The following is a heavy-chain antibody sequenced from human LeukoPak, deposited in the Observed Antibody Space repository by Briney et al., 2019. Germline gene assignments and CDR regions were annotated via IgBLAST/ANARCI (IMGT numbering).Heavy chain of an antibody. Sequence: GGSLRLSCAASGFTFSSYSMTWVRQAPGKGLEWVSSISSSSSYIYYADSVKGRFTISRDNAKNSLYLQMNSLRAEDTAVYYCARVTWEDDAFDIWGQGTMVTVSS. CDR3: ARVTWEDDAFDI. D-gene: IGHD1-26*01. V-gene: IGHV3-21*01. CDR1: GFTFSSYS. J-gene: IGHJ3*02. CDR2: ISSSSSYI.